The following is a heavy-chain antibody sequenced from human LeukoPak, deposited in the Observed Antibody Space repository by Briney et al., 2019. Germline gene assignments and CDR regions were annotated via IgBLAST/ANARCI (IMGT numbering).Heavy chain of an antibody. CDR1: GFTFSSYN. Sequence: GGSLRLSCAASGFTFSSYNMTWVRQAPGKGLGWVSSISSRSSYIYYADSVKGRFTISRDNAKNSLYLQMNSLRAEDTAVYFCARGVFGVVPNWFDPWGQGTLVTVSS. J-gene: IGHJ5*02. V-gene: IGHV3-21*01. CDR3: ARGVFGVVPNWFDP. D-gene: IGHD3-3*01. CDR2: ISSRSSYI.